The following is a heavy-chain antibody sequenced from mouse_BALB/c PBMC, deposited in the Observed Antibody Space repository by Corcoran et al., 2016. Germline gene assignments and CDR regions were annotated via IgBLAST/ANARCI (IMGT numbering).Heavy chain of an antibody. Sequence: EVQLQQSGPELVKPGASVKMSCKASGYTFTSYVMHWVKQKPGQGLEWIGYINPYNDGTKYNEKFKGKATLTSDKSSSKAYMELSSLTYEDSAVYYCAREGYGSWVAYWGQGTLVTVSA. D-gene: IGHD2-10*02. V-gene: IGHV1S136*01. J-gene: IGHJ3*01. CDR1: GYTFTSYV. CDR2: INPYNDGT. CDR3: AREGYGSWVAY.